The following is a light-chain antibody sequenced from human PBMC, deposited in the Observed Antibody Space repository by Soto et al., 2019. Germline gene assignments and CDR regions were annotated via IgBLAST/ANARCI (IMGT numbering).Light chain of an antibody. V-gene: IGLV2-8*01. J-gene: IGLJ3*02. Sequence: QSVLTQPPSASGSPGQSVTISCTGTSSDVGGYKYVSWYQQHPGKAPKLMIYEVSKRPSGVPDRFSGSKSGNTASLTVSGLQAEDEAYYYCTSYAGSNILLFGGGTKLTVL. CDR2: EVS. CDR1: SSDVGGYKY. CDR3: TSYAGSNILL.